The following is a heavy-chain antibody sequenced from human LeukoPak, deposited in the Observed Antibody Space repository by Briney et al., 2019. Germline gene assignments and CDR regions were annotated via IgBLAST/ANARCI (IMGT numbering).Heavy chain of an antibody. CDR2: ISGSGGST. Sequence: GGSLRLSCAASGFTFSSYAMSWVRQAPGKGLEWVSAISGSGGSTYYADSVKGRFTISRDNSKNTLYLQMNSLRAEDTAVYYCAKDPRDIVVVPAAARGGYYYYYMDVWGKGTTVTVSS. V-gene: IGHV3-23*01. CDR3: AKDPRDIVVVPAAARGGYYYYYMDV. D-gene: IGHD2-2*01. CDR1: GFTFSSYA. J-gene: IGHJ6*03.